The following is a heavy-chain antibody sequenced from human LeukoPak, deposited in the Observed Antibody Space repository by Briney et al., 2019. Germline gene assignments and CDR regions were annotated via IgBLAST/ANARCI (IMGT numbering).Heavy chain of an antibody. CDR1: GFTFSDYW. D-gene: IGHD3-3*01. J-gene: IGHJ6*02. CDR3: VRDVHISWRVSYFYYGMDV. V-gene: IGHV3-7*03. CDR2: IKHDGSEK. Sequence: GGSLRLSCAASGFTFSDYWMSWVRQAPGKGLDWVANIKHDGSEKYYVDSVKGRFTISRDNAKNALYLQMNSLRAEDTAVYYCVRDVHISWRVSYFYYGMDVWGQGTTVTVSS.